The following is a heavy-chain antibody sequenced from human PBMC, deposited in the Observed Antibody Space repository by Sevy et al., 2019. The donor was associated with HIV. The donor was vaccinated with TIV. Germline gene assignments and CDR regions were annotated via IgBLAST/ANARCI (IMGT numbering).Heavy chain of an antibody. CDR3: TKGPGDWAWLLFDY. D-gene: IGHD6-19*01. V-gene: IGHV3-23*01. Sequence: GGSLRLSCAASGFTFSGYAMSWVRQAPGKGLEWVSSISASGDTIKYADSVRGRFTLSRDNSKNTLYLQMNSLRSEDTALYYCTKGPGDWAWLLFDYWGRGTLVTVSS. CDR1: GFTFSGYA. J-gene: IGHJ4*02. CDR2: ISASGDTI.